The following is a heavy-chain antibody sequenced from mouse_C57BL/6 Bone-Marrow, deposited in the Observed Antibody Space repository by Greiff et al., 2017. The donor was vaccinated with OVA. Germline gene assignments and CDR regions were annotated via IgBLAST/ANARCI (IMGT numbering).Heavy chain of an antibody. J-gene: IGHJ4*01. D-gene: IGHD5-5*01. V-gene: IGHV1-81*01. CDR2: IYPRSGNT. CDR3: ALPYCAMDY. CDR1: GYTFTSYG. Sequence: VKLMESGAELARPGASVKLSCKASGYTFTSYGISWVKQRTGQGLEWIGEIYPRSGNTYYNEKFKGKATLTADKSSSTAYMELRSLTSEDSAVYFCALPYCAMDYWGQGTAVPVSS.